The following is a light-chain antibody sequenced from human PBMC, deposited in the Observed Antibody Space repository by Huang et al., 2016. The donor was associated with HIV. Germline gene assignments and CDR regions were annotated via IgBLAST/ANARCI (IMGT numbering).Light chain of an antibody. J-gene: IGKJ3*01. CDR1: PSVSTY. CDR3: QQRSRWPPG. V-gene: IGKV3-11*01. CDR2: DAA. Sequence: EIVLTQSPATLSLSPGERATLSCRASPSVSTYLAWYQQKPGQAPRLRIYDAANRATGIPARFSGSGSGTDFTLTISNLEPEDFAVYYCQQRSRWPPGFGPGTKVDVK.